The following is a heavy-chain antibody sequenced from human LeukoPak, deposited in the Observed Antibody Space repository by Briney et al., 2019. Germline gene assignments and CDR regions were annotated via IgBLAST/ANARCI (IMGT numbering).Heavy chain of an antibody. CDR2: INANSGGT. D-gene: IGHD3-22*01. V-gene: IGHV1-2*02. CDR1: GYTFTGYY. J-gene: IGHJ3*02. CDR3: ARDQDVPTMTPPVVFDI. Sequence: GASVTVSYRPSGYTFTGYYMHWVGQAPGQGLEGMGWINANSGGTNYPQKFQARVTMTRDTSISTGYMELSRLRSDDTAVYYCARDQDVPTMTPPVVFDIWGQGTMVTVSS.